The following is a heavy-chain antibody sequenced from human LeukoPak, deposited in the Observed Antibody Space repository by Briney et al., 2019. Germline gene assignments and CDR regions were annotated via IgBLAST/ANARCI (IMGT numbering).Heavy chain of an antibody. V-gene: IGHV3-33*08. CDR1: GFTFSSYS. Sequence: GGSLRLSCAASGFTFSSYSMNWVRQAPGKGLEWVAVLWYDGSNEFYADSVKGRFTISRDNSKNTVHLRMNSLRAEDTAVYYCARSGNSFDSSGGGKIDYWGQGTLVTVSS. D-gene: IGHD3-22*01. J-gene: IGHJ4*02. CDR3: ARSGNSFDSSGGGKIDY. CDR2: LWYDGSNE.